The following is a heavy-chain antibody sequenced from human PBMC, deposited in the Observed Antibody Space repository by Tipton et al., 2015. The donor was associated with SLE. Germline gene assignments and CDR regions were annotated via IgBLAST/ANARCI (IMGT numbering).Heavy chain of an antibody. J-gene: IGHJ3*02. CDR1: GFTFSNAW. CDR2: IYYSGST. Sequence: LRLSCAASGFTFSNAWISWVRQPPGKGLEWIGYIYYSGSTYYNPSLKSRVTISVDTSKNQFSLKLSSVTAADTAVYYCARGYSNKIAVAAMGWAFDIWGQGTMVTVSS. CDR3: ARGYSNKIAVAAMGWAFDI. D-gene: IGHD6-19*01. V-gene: IGHV4-59*12.